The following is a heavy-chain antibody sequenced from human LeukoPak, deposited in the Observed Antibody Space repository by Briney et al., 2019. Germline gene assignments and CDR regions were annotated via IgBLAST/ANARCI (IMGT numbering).Heavy chain of an antibody. CDR2: IKSKSERGTT. V-gene: IGHV3-15*01. CDR3: TSNLYCSTSSCYTLDN. D-gene: IGHD2-2*02. J-gene: IGHJ4*02. CDR1: GFTFSNGW. Sequence: GGSLRLSCAASGFTFSNGWMSWVRQAPGKGLEWVGRIKSKSERGTTDYAAPVKGRFTISRDGSTNTVYLHMNSLKTEDTAVYFCTSNLYCSTSSCYTLDNWGQGTLIAVSP.